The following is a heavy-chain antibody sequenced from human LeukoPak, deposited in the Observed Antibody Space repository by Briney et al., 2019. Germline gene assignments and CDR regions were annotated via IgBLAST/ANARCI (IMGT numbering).Heavy chain of an antibody. J-gene: IGHJ4*02. V-gene: IGHV3-48*03. CDR3: GRDTVTTIDY. Sequence: PGGSLRLSCAASGFTFSSYEMNWVRQAPGKGLEWVSYISSSGSTIYYADSVKGRFTISRDNAKNSLYLEMNSLRAEDTAVYYCGRDTVTTIDYWGQGTLVTVSS. CDR2: ISSSGSTI. CDR1: GFTFSSYE. D-gene: IGHD4-17*01.